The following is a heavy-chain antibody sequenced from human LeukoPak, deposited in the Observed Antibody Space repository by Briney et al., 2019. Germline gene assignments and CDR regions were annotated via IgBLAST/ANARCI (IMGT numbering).Heavy chain of an antibody. CDR3: TSCSSISCYTFDFDY. CDR2: VRSKAYGGTT. D-gene: IGHD2-2*02. V-gene: IGHV3-49*04. Sequence: GGSLRLSCTASGFTFGDYAVSWVRQAPGKGLEWVGFVRSKAYGGTTEYAASVKGRSTISRDDSKSIAYLQMNSLKTEDTAVYYCTSCSSISCYTFDFDYWGQGTLVTVSS. J-gene: IGHJ4*02. CDR1: GFTFGDYA.